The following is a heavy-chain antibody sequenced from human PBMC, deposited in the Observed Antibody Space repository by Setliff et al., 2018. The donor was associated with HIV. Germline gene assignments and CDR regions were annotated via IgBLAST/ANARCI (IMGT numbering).Heavy chain of an antibody. CDR3: ARGFRDHSVYYYYGMDV. J-gene: IGHJ6*02. D-gene: IGHD1-26*01. CDR2: INHSGNT. Sequence: PSETLSLTCAVYGGSVSGYYWSWIRQPPRKGLEWIGEINHSGNTNYKPSLKSRVTISVDTSKKQFSLKVSSVIAADTAVYFCARGFRDHSVYYYYGMDVWGPGTTVTSP. CDR1: GGSVSGYY. V-gene: IGHV4-34*01.